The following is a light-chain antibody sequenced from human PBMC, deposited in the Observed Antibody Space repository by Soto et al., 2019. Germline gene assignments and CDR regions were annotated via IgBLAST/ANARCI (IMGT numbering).Light chain of an antibody. CDR1: QTVSTH. CDR2: GAS. CDR3: QQYGSSPWA. Sequence: IVLTQSPATLSLSPGERATLSCRARQTVSTHLSWYQHKPGQAPRLLIYGASNRATGIPARFSGSGSGTDFTLTISSLEPEDSAVYYCQQYGSSPWAFGQGTKLEIK. V-gene: IGKV3-11*01. J-gene: IGKJ2*01.